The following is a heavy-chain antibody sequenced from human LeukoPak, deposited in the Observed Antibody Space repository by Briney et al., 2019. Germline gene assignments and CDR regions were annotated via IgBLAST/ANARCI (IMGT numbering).Heavy chain of an antibody. Sequence: GGSLRLSCAASGFTFDNYAMQWVRQAPGKGLEWVASINSDGSEGYYADVVKGRFTISRDNAKNSLYLQINSLRAEDTAVYYCARSSYSSSSSVWGQGTMVTVSS. V-gene: IGHV3-7*03. D-gene: IGHD6-6*01. CDR1: GFTFDNYA. CDR2: INSDGSEG. CDR3: ARSSYSSSSSV. J-gene: IGHJ3*01.